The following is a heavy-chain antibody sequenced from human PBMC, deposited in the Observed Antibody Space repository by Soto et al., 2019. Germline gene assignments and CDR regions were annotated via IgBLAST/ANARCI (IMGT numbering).Heavy chain of an antibody. CDR3: AHTEGDCRNGVCYTTWFDP. D-gene: IGHD2-8*01. V-gene: IGHV2-5*01. J-gene: IGHJ5*02. CDR1: GFSLSTSGVG. Sequence: QITLKESGPTLVKPTQTLTLNCTFSGFSLSTSGVGVGWIRQPPGKALEWLALIYWNDDKRYSTSLKSRLTSTKHTSKNQVVLTMTNMDPVDTATYYCAHTEGDCRNGVCYTTWFDPWGQGTLVTVSS. CDR2: IYWNDDK.